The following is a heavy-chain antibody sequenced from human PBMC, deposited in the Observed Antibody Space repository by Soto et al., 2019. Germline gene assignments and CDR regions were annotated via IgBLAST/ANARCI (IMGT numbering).Heavy chain of an antibody. J-gene: IGHJ6*02. V-gene: IGHV3-30-3*01. CDR2: ISYDGSNK. CDR1: GFTFSSYA. Sequence: GGSLRLSCAASGFTFSSYAMHWVRQAPGKGLEWVAVISYDGSNKYYADSVKGRFTISRDNSKNTLYLQMNSLRAEDTAVYYCARSGELELQDYYYYGMDVWGQGTTVTVSS. D-gene: IGHD1-7*01. CDR3: ARSGELELQDYYYYGMDV.